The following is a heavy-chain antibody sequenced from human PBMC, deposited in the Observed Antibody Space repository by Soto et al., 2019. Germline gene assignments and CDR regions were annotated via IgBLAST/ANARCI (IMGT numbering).Heavy chain of an antibody. Sequence: HPGGSLRLSCAASGFTFSSYAMSWVRQAPGKGLEWVSAISGSGGSTYYADSVKGRFTISRDNSKNTLYLQMNSLRAEDTAVYYCAKDLIGGYYIGYDYWRQGSLDTVSS. CDR3: AKDLIGGYYIGYDY. CDR1: GFTFSSYA. D-gene: IGHD3-3*01. V-gene: IGHV3-23*01. CDR2: ISGSGGST. J-gene: IGHJ4*02.